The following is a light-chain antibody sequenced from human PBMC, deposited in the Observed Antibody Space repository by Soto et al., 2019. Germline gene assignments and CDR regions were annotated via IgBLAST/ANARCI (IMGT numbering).Light chain of an antibody. J-gene: IGKJ1*01. Sequence: DIPMXXXPXXXXXXXXXRVTXTCRASQGISNYLAWYQQKPGKVPKLLIYAASTLQSGVPSRFSGSGSGTDFTLTISSLQPEDVATYYCQKYNSAPWTFGQGTKVEIK. CDR3: QKYNSAPWT. V-gene: IGKV1-27*01. CDR2: AAS. CDR1: QGISNY.